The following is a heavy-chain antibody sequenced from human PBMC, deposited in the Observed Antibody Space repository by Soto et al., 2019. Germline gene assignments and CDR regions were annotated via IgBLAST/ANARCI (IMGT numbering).Heavy chain of an antibody. Sequence: QVQLVQSGAEVKKPGASVKVSCKASGYTFTSYYMHWVRQAPGQGLEWMGIINPSGGSTSYAQKFQGRVTMTRDTSTSTVYMELSSLRSEDTAEYYRARDYRQYYDFWSDYYPDWWGQGTLVTVSS. V-gene: IGHV1-46*01. CDR3: ARDYRQYYDFWSDYYPDW. CDR2: INPSGGST. CDR1: GYTFTSYY. J-gene: IGHJ4*02. D-gene: IGHD3-3*01.